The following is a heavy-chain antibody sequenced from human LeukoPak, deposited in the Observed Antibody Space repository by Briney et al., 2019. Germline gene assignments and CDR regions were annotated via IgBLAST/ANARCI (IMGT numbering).Heavy chain of an antibody. D-gene: IGHD3-22*01. CDR2: IYYSGST. Sequence: SETLSLTCTVSGGSLSTYYWNWIRQPPGKGLEWLGYIYYSGSTKYNPSLESRVTISVDTSENQFSLKLNSVTAADTALYYCARGGAFYFDLDYWGQGTLVTVSS. V-gene: IGHV4-59*01. J-gene: IGHJ4*02. CDR3: ARGGAFYFDLDY. CDR1: GGSLSTYY.